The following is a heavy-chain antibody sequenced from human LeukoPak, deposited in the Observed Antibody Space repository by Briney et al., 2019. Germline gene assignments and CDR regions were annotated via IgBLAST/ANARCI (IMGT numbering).Heavy chain of an antibody. D-gene: IGHD3-9*01. CDR3: TTDPHLYYDILTGYYNFDY. Sequence: GSLILSCAASGFTFSNAWMNWVRQAPGKGLEWVGRIKSKTDGGTTDYAAPVKGRFTISRDDSKNTLYLQMNSLKTEDTAVYYCTTDPHLYYDILTGYYNFDYWGQGTLVTVSS. CDR1: GFTFSNAW. V-gene: IGHV3-15*07. J-gene: IGHJ4*02. CDR2: IKSKTDGGTT.